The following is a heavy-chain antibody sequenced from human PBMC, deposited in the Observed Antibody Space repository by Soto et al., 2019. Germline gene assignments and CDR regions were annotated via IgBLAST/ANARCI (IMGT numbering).Heavy chain of an antibody. Sequence: TSETLSLTCTVSGGSISSYYWSWIRQPPGKGLERIGYIYYSGSTNYNPSLKSRVTISVDTSKNQFSLKLSSVTAAATAVYYCASDQSGEVAAACTSWFDPWGQGTLVTVSS. V-gene: IGHV4-59*01. CDR3: ASDQSGEVAAACTSWFDP. D-gene: IGHD6-13*01. J-gene: IGHJ5*02. CDR1: GGSISSYY. CDR2: IYYSGST.